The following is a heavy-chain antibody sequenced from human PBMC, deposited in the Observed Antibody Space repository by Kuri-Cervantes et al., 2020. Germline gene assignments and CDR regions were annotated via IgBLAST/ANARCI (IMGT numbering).Heavy chain of an antibody. J-gene: IGHJ5*02. V-gene: IGHV3-7*05. CDR3: AKGFRRGDYVWGSLDWFDP. CDR2: ILESASKK. CDR1: GFTFSTYS. Sequence: GESLKIPCIASGFTFSTYSMAWVRQAPGKGLQWVANILESASKKEYVDSVEGRFTISRDDARDSLYLQMNSLRAEDTAVYYCAKGFRRGDYVWGSLDWFDPWGQGTLVTVSS. D-gene: IGHD3-16*01.